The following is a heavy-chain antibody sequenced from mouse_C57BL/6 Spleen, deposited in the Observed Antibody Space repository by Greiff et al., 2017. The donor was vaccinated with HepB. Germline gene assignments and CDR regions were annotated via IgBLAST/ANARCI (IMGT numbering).Heavy chain of an antibody. V-gene: IGHV7-3*01. D-gene: IGHD2-3*01. J-gene: IGHJ3*01. CDR2: IRNKANGYTT. CDR1: GFTFTDYY. Sequence: DVKLVESGGGLVQPGGSLSLSCAASGFTFTDYYMSWVRQPPGKALEWLGFIRNKANGYTTEYSASVKGRFTISRDNSQSFLYLQMYALRAEDSATYYCARYDGSSAWFAYWGQGTLVTVSA. CDR3: ARYDGSSAWFAY.